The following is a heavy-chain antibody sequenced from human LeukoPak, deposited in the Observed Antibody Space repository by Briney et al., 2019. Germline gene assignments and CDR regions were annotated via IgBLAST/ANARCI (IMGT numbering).Heavy chain of an antibody. J-gene: IGHJ6*03. V-gene: IGHV1-46*01. D-gene: IGHD5-12*01. CDR2: INPSGAKT. CDR3: ARDQGSGYDLESYYYYYYMDV. CDR1: GYNFTSYY. Sequence: ASVKVSCKASGYNFTSYYVHWVRQAPGQGLEWMGIINPSGAKTSYAQKFQGRVTMTRDMSTSTVYMELSSLRSEDTAVYYCARDQGSGYDLESYYYYYYMDVWGKGTTVTVSS.